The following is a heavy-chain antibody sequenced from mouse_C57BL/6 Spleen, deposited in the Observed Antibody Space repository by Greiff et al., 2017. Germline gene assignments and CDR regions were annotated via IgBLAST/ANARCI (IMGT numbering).Heavy chain of an antibody. CDR1: GFNIKDDY. CDR2: IDPENGDT. D-gene: IGHD2-4*01. V-gene: IGHV14-4*01. CDR3: TTGDYGGYFDY. Sequence: EVQLQQSGAELVRPGASVKLSCTASGFNIKDDYMHWVKQRPEQGLEWIGWIDPENGDTEYASKFQGKATITADTSSSTAYLQLSSLTSEDTAVYYCTTGDYGGYFDYWGQGTTLTVAS. J-gene: IGHJ2*01.